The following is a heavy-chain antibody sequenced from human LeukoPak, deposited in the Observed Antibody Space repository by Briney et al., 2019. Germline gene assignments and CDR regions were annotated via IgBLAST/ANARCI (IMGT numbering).Heavy chain of an antibody. CDR3: ARYSIAVAGTFFDY. V-gene: IGHV1-18*01. Sequence: AASVKVSRKASVYTFTSYGISWVRPAPGQGLGWVGWISAYNGNTNYAQKLQGRVTMTTDTSTSTAYMELRSLRSDDTAVYYCARYSIAVAGTFFDYWGQGTLVTVSS. D-gene: IGHD6-19*01. J-gene: IGHJ4*02. CDR2: ISAYNGNT. CDR1: VYTFTSYG.